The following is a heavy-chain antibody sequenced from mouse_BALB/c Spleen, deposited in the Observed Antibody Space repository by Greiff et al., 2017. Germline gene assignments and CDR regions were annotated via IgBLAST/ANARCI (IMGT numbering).Heavy chain of an antibody. Sequence: QVHVKQSGPGLVQPSQSLSITCTVSGFSLTSYGVHWVRQSPGKGLEWLGVIWSGGSTDYNAAFISRLSISKDNSKSQVFFKMNSLQANDTAIYYCARRGLLRLKGAMDYWGQGTSVTVSS. J-gene: IGHJ4*01. V-gene: IGHV2-2*02. D-gene: IGHD1-2*01. CDR2: IWSGGST. CDR1: GFSLTSYG. CDR3: ARRGLLRLKGAMDY.